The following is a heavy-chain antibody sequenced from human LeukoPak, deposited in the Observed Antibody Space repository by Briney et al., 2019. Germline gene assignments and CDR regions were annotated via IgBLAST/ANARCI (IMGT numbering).Heavy chain of an antibody. CDR1: GGSFSGYY. CDR3: ARGGYAFDY. CDR2: IYTSGST. D-gene: IGHD2-2*01. Sequence: PSETLSLTCAVYGGSFSGYYWSWIRQPAGKGLEWIGRIYTSGSTNYNPSLKSRVTISVDTSKNQFSLKLSSVTAADTAVYYCARGGYAFDYWGQGTLVTVSS. J-gene: IGHJ4*02. V-gene: IGHV4-59*10.